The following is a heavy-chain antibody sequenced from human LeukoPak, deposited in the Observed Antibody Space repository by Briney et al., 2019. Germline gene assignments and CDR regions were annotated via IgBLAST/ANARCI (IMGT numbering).Heavy chain of an antibody. D-gene: IGHD6-19*01. J-gene: IGHJ5*02. CDR1: GYSFTSYW. V-gene: IGHV5-51*01. CDR2: IYPGDSDT. CDR3: ARLTNIAVADNWFDP. Sequence: GESLKISCKGSGYSFTSYWIGWVRQMPGKGLEWMGIIYPGDSDTRYSPSFQGQVTISADKSISTAYLQWSSLKASDTAIYYCARLTNIAVADNWFDPWGQGTLVTVSS.